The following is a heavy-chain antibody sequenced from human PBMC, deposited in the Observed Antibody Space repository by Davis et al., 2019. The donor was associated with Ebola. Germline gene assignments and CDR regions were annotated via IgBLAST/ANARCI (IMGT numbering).Heavy chain of an antibody. J-gene: IGHJ4*02. CDR1: GGTFSSYA. D-gene: IGHD1-26*01. CDR3: ARGPLIAGATAYFDY. Sequence: AASVKVSCKASGGTFSSYAISWVRQAPGQGLEWMGGIIPIFGTANYAQKFQGRVTITADKSTSTAYMELSSLRSEDTAVYYCARGPLIAGATAYFDYWGQGTLVTVSS. V-gene: IGHV1-69*06. CDR2: IIPIFGTA.